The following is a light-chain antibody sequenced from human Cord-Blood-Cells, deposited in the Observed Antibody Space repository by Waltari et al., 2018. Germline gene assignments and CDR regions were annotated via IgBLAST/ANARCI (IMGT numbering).Light chain of an antibody. CDR2: DVS. J-gene: IGLJ3*02. Sequence: QSALTQPASVSGSPGQSITLSCTGTSSDVGGYNYVSWYQQHPGKAPKLKIYDVSNLPSGVSNRFSGSKAGNTASLTISGLQAEDEADYYCSSYTSSSTLVFGGGTKLTVL. CDR1: SSDVGGYNY. CDR3: SSYTSSSTLV. V-gene: IGLV2-14*03.